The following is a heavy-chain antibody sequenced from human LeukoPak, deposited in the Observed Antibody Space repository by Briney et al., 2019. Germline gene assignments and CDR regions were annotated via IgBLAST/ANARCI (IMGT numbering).Heavy chain of an antibody. Sequence: PGGSLRLSCAASGFTFNIYAMNWVRQASGKGLEWVSTISGSGSSTYYADSVKDRFTISRDNSKNTLYLQMNSLRAEDTAVYFCAKDQHGYDKPIDYWGQGTLVTVSS. CDR3: AKDQHGYDKPIDY. CDR2: ISGSGSST. J-gene: IGHJ4*02. V-gene: IGHV3-23*01. CDR1: GFTFNIYA. D-gene: IGHD5-12*01.